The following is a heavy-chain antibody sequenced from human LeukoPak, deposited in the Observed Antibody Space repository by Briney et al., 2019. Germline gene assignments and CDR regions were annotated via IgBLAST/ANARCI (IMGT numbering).Heavy chain of an antibody. CDR1: GFTFSSYV. CDR2: ISGSGGST. D-gene: IGHD3-22*01. J-gene: IGHJ4*02. V-gene: IGHV3-23*01. Sequence: GGSLRLSCAASGFTFSSYVMSWVRQAPGKGLEWVSAISGSGGSTYYADSVKGRFTISRDNSKNTLYLQMNSLRAEDTAVYYCAKDGSGYYYDSSGYSDFDYWGQGTLVTVSS. CDR3: AKDGSGYYYDSSGYSDFDY.